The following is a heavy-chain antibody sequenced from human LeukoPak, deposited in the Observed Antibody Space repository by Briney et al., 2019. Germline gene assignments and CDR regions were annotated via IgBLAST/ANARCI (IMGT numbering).Heavy chain of an antibody. V-gene: IGHV3-7*03. D-gene: IGHD2-2*01. CDR1: GFTFSSYW. CDR3: ARVLVVVPAVYAFDI. Sequence: PGGSLKLSCAASGFTFSSYWMSWVRQAPGKGLERVANIKQDGSEKYYVDSVKGRFTISRDNAKNSLYLQMNSLRAEDTAVYYCARVLVVVPAVYAFDIWGQGTMVTVSS. J-gene: IGHJ3*02. CDR2: IKQDGSEK.